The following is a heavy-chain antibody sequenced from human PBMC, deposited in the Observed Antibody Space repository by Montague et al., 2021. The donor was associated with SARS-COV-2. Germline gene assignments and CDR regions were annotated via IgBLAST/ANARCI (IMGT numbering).Heavy chain of an antibody. Sequence: SETLSLTRTVSGGSMSDHYWAWIRQPPGKGPEWLAYIYYSGGTNSNPSLKSRVSMSVDTSKNQFSLKLTSVTAADTAVYYCARAVSVRRAVNWFDPWGQGTLVTVSS. V-gene: IGHV4-59*11. J-gene: IGHJ5*02. CDR3: ARAVSVRRAVNWFDP. CDR1: GGSMSDHY. D-gene: IGHD3-10*01. CDR2: IYYSGGT.